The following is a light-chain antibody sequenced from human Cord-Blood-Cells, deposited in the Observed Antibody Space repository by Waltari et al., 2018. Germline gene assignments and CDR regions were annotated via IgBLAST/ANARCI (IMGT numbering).Light chain of an antibody. Sequence: SALTQPPSASGSSGPSVPIPCTGTRSDVGGYNSVSWYQQHPGKAPKLMIYEVSKRPSGVPDRFSGSKSGNTASLTVSGLQAEDEADYYCSSYAGSNNLVFGTGTKVTVL. CDR2: EVS. CDR1: RSDVGGYNS. V-gene: IGLV2-8*01. CDR3: SSYAGSNNLV. J-gene: IGLJ1*01.